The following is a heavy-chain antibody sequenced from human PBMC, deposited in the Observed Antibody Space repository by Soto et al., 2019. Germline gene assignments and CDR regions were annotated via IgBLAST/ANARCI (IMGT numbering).Heavy chain of an antibody. CDR2: INAGNGNT. J-gene: IGHJ6*02. CDR3: ARAPSPLIMIFGVATYQNTSGMDV. V-gene: IGHV1-3*01. D-gene: IGHD3-3*01. Sequence: VSSVNRSRKAAGYTFSVYVIHCVLHTPEQRLEWRGWINAGNGNTKNSQKFQGRVTITRDTSASTAYMELSSLRSEDTAVYYCARAPSPLIMIFGVATYQNTSGMDVWAQRNTVTVSS. CDR1: GYTFSVYV.